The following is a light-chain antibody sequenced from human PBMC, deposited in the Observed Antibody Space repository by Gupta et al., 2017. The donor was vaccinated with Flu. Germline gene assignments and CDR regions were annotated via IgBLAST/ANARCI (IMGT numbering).Light chain of an antibody. CDR3: QQRYDSWT. Sequence: VLTQSPATLSLSPGDRATLSGRASQYVRSYLAWYQQKPGQAPRLIIFDASHKAAAIPARFSGSGSGKLFPLTISRLEPEDVAVYYCQQRYDSWTFGQGTTVEIK. CDR1: QYVRSY. J-gene: IGKJ1*01. CDR2: DAS. V-gene: IGKV3-11*01.